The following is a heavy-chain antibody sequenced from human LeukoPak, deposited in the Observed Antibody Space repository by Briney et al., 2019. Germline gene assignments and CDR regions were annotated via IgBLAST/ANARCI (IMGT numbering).Heavy chain of an antibody. D-gene: IGHD5-12*01. CDR1: GGSISSGSSY. V-gene: IGHV4-61*02. CDR2: IYTSGST. Sequence: SQTLSLTCTVSGGSISSGSSYWSWTWIRQSAGSGLEWIGRIYTSGSTNYSPSLKSRVTISLDASQNQFSLRLTSVTAADTATYYCARTPTGGYGQLSWGQGTQVTVSS. J-gene: IGHJ5*02. CDR3: ARTPTGGYGQLS.